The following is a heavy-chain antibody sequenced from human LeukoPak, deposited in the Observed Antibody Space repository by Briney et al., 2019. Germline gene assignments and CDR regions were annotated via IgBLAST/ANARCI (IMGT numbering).Heavy chain of an antibody. CDR1: GGSISSYYWT. CDR3: ALRTDSRYYGSGSYGP. J-gene: IGHJ5*02. D-gene: IGHD3-10*01. V-gene: IGHV2-5*08. Sequence: TLSLTCTVSGGSISSYYWTWIRQPPGKGLEWLALIYWDDDKRYSPSLKSRLTITKDTSKNQVVLTMTNMDPVDTATYYCALRTDSRYYGSGSYGPWGQGTLVTVSS. CDR2: IYWDDDK.